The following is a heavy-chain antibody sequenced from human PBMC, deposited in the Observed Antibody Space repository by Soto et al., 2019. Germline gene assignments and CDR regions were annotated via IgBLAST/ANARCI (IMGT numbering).Heavy chain of an antibody. CDR3: ARDWGYYYYYGMDV. J-gene: IGHJ6*02. V-gene: IGHV3-21*01. CDR2: ISSSGYI. Sequence: PGGSLRLSCAASGFTFSSYSMNWVRQAPGKGLEWVSSISSSGYIYYADSVKGRFTISRDNAKNSLYLQMNSLRAEDTAVYYCARDWGYYYYYGMDVWGQGTTVTVSS. CDR1: GFTFSSYS. D-gene: IGHD3-16*01.